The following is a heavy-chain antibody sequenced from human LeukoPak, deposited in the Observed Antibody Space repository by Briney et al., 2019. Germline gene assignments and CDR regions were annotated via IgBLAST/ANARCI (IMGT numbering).Heavy chain of an antibody. Sequence: PGGSLRLPCAASGFTFSFYAMGRLRRAPGKGRVWVSAIRGSGGSTFYADSEKGRFTISRNNSKNTLNVKMKNQIGGDMAVVYFATHSGRERYFQHWGQGTLVTVSS. CDR2: IRGSGGST. V-gene: IGHV3-23*01. J-gene: IGHJ1*01. CDR1: GFTFSFYA. CDR3: ATHSGRERYFQH. D-gene: IGHD1-26*01.